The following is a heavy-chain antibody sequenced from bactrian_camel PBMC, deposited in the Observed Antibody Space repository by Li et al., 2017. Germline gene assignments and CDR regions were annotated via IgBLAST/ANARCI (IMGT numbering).Heavy chain of an antibody. CDR1: GFSFSSYT. Sequence: HVQLVESGGGLVQPGGSLRLSCAASGFSFSSYTMNWVRQAPGKGLVWVSSINSGGGVTYYGDSVKGLFTISRDNAKNTLYLQMNSLKSEDTARYYCGTDFQAGNCGQGTQVTVS. CDR2: INSGGGVT. V-gene: IGHV3S39*01. J-gene: IGHJ4*01. D-gene: IGHD7*01.